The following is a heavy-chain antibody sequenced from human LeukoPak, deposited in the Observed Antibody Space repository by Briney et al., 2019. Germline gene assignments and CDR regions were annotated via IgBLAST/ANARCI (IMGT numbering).Heavy chain of an antibody. V-gene: IGHV4-34*01. J-gene: IGHJ4*02. D-gene: IGHD6-19*01. CDR1: GGSFSGYY. CDR2: INNSGIT. CDR3: PRSIAVPRGLRDY. Sequence: PSETLSLTCAVYGGSFSGYYWNWIRQPPGKGLEWIGEINNSGITNYNPSLKSRVTISVDTSKNQFSLKLRTVTAADTAVYYCPRSIAVPRGLRDYWGQGTLVTVSS.